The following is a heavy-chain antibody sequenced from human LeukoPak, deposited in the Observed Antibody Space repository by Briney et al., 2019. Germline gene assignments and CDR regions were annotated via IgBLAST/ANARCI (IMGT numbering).Heavy chain of an antibody. CDR3: ARDLDIVGGGMDV. V-gene: IGHV1-69*13. CDR1: GGTFSSYA. CDR2: IIPIFGTA. J-gene: IGHJ6*02. D-gene: IGHD5-12*01. Sequence: ASVEVSCKASGGTFSSYAISWVRQAPGQGLEWMGGIIPIFGTANYAQKFQGRVTITADESTSTAYMELSSLRSEDTAVYYCARDLDIVGGGMDVWGQGTTVTVSS.